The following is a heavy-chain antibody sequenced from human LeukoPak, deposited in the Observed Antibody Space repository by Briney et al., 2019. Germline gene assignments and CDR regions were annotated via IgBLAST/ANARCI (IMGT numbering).Heavy chain of an antibody. D-gene: IGHD2-15*01. CDR2: IRSKANSYAT. CDR3: ASNPQYCGGSCFFY. J-gene: IGHJ4*02. CDR1: GFTFSGSA. V-gene: IGHV3-73*01. Sequence: SGGSLRLSCAASGFTFSGSAMHWVRQASGKGLEWVGRIRSKANSYATAYAASVKGRFTISRDDSKNTAYLQMNSLKTEDTAVYYCASNPQYCGGSCFFYWGQGTLVTVSS.